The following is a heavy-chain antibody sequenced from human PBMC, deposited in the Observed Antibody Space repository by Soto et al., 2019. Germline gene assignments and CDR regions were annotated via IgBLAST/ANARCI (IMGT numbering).Heavy chain of an antibody. CDR1: GFTFSSYG. CDR3: ARDHQSGGNSQIYYYYGMDV. J-gene: IGHJ6*02. D-gene: IGHD1-26*01. CDR2: IWYDGSNK. Sequence: PGGSLRLSCAASGFTFSSYGMHWVRQAPGKGLEWVAVIWYDGSNKYYADSVKGRFTISRDNSKNTLYLQMSSLRAEDTAVYYCARDHQSGGNSQIYYYYGMDVWGQGTTVTVSS. V-gene: IGHV3-33*01.